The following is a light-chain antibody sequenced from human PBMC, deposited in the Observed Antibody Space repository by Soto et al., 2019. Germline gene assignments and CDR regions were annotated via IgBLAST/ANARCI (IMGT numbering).Light chain of an antibody. J-gene: IGKJ1*01. V-gene: IGKV3-20*01. Sequence: EIVLTQSPGTLSLSPGERATLSCRASQSVSNNYLAWYQQKPGQAPRLLIYGASSRATGIPDRFSGSGSGTDFTLAISRLEPEDFAVYYCQQYGSSLRAFAQGTKVEIK. CDR2: GAS. CDR3: QQYGSSLRA. CDR1: QSVSNNY.